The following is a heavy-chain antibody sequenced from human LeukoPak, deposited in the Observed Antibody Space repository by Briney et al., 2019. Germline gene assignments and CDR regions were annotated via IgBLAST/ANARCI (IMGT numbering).Heavy chain of an antibody. D-gene: IGHD6-19*01. Sequence: GGSLILSCAASGFTFSSCAMNWVRQAPGKGLEWVSAISGSGGSTYYADSVEGRFTISRDNSKNTLYLQLNSLRAEDTAMYYCTNVGSSGWHPRAYFDYWGQGTLVTVSS. CDR1: GFTFSSCA. CDR2: ISGSGGST. CDR3: TNVGSSGWHPRAYFDY. V-gene: IGHV3-23*01. J-gene: IGHJ4*02.